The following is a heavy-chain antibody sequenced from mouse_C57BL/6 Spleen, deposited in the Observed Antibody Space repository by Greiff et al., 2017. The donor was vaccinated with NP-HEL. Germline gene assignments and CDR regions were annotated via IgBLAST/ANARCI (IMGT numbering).Heavy chain of an antibody. V-gene: IGHV1-15*01. CDR3: TRRRRGDAMDY. CDR1: GYTFTDYE. J-gene: IGHJ4*01. Sequence: QVQLQQSGAELVRPGASVTLSCKASGYTFTDYEMHWVKQTPVHGLEWIGAIDSETGGSAYNQKFKGKAILTADKSSSTAYMERRSLTSGDSAVYYCTRRRRGDAMDYWGQGTSVTVAS. CDR2: IDSETGGS.